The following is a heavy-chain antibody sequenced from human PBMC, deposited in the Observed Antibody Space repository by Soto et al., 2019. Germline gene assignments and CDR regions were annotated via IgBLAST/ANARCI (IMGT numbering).Heavy chain of an antibody. CDR2: ISYDGSNK. J-gene: IGHJ5*02. CDR1: GFTFSSYA. CDR3: AKDVVEPFDP. V-gene: IGHV3-30-3*01. D-gene: IGHD2-21*01. Sequence: GGSLRLSCAASGFTFSSYAMHWVRQAPGKGLEWVAVISYDGSNKYYADSVKGRFTISRDNSKNTLYLQMNSLRAEDTAVYYCAKDVVEPFDPWGQGTLVTVSS.